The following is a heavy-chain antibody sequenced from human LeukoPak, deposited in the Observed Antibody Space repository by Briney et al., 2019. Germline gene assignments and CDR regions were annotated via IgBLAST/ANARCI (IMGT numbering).Heavy chain of an antibody. J-gene: IGHJ4*02. D-gene: IGHD3-22*01. CDR2: IYSSGST. Sequence: SETLSLTCTVSGGSISSYHWSWIRQPAGKGLEWIGRIYSSGSTNYIPSLKSRVTMSVDTSKNQFSLILSSVTAADTAVYYCAREGYYYDSGGYYRADYWGQGTLVTVSS. CDR1: GGSISSYH. V-gene: IGHV4-4*07. CDR3: AREGYYYDSGGYYRADY.